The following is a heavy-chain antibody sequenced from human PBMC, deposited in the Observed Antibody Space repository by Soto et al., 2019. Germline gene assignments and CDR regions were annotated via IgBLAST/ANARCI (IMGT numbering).Heavy chain of an antibody. CDR2: IYYSGST. Sequence: LSLTCTVSGGSISSYYWSWIRRPPGKGLEWIGYIYYSGSTNYNPSLKSRVTISVDTSKNQFSLKLSSLTAADTAVYYCAREFYSGSYYGWFDPWGQGTLVTVSS. D-gene: IGHD1-26*01. V-gene: IGHV4-59*01. CDR1: GGSISSYY. CDR3: AREFYSGSYYGWFDP. J-gene: IGHJ5*02.